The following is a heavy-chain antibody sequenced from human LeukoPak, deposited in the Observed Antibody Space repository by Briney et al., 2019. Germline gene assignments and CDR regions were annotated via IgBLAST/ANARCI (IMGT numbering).Heavy chain of an antibody. CDR3: TRDGDTGMVGGYYYYMDV. V-gene: IGHV3-21*01. CDR1: GCSISSYY. D-gene: IGHD5-18*01. Sequence: ETLSLTCTVSGCSISSYYWSWLRQPPGKGLVWFSSITSSSSYIYYADSVKGRFTISRDNAKNSLYLQMNTLRAEDTAVYYCTRDGDTGMVGGYYYYMDVWGKGTTVTVSS. CDR2: ITSSSSYI. J-gene: IGHJ6*03.